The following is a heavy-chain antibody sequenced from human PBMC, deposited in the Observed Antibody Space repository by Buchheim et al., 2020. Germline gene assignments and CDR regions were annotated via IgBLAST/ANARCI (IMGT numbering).Heavy chain of an antibody. CDR3: AKASSGWLVLDY. D-gene: IGHD6-19*01. V-gene: IGHV3-30*18. CDR1: GFTFSTYG. Sequence: QVQLVESGGGVVQPGRSLRLSCAASGFTFSTYGMHWVRQAPGKGLEWVAVISYDGSHKYYADSGKGRFTISRDNSKNTLDLQMNSLRAEDTAVYYCAKASSGWLVLDYWGQGTL. CDR2: ISYDGSHK. J-gene: IGHJ4*02.